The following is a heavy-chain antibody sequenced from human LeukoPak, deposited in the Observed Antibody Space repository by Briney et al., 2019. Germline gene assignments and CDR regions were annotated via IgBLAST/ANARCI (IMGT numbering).Heavy chain of an antibody. CDR2: IYYSGST. Sequence: SETLSLTCTVSGGSISSGGYYWSWIRQHPGKGLEWIGYIYYSGSTYYSPSLKSRVTISVDTSKNQFSLKLSSVTAADTAVYYCARAWEYYDSSGYYPNGAFDIWGQGTMVTVSS. V-gene: IGHV4-31*03. CDR1: GGSISSGGYY. D-gene: IGHD3-22*01. CDR3: ARAWEYYDSSGYYPNGAFDI. J-gene: IGHJ3*02.